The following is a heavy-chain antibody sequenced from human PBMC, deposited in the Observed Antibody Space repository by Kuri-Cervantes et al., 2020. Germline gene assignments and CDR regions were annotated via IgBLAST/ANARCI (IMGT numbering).Heavy chain of an antibody. V-gene: IGHV3-53*01. CDR3: ARSHLRGGMDV. CDR1: GFTVSSNY. CDR2: IHSGGST. J-gene: IGHJ6*02. Sequence: LSLTCAASGFTVSSNYMSWVRQAPGKGLEWVSVIHSGGSTYYGHSVKGRFTISRDNAKNSLYLQMNSLRAEDTALYHCARSHLRGGMDVWGQGTTVTVSS.